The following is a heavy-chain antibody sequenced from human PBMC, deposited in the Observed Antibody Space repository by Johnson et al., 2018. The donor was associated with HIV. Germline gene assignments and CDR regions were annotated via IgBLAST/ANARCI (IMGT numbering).Heavy chain of an antibody. Sequence: QVQLVESGGGVVQPGGSLRLSCAASGFTFSSYGMHWVRQAPGKGLEWVAFIRYDGSNKYYADSVKGRFTISRDNSKNTLYLQMNSLRAEDTAVYYCARVQLLADDVFNIWGQGTMVTVSS. V-gene: IGHV3-30*02. D-gene: IGHD3-10*01. CDR3: ARVQLLADDVFNI. J-gene: IGHJ3*02. CDR1: GFTFSSYG. CDR2: IRYDGSNK.